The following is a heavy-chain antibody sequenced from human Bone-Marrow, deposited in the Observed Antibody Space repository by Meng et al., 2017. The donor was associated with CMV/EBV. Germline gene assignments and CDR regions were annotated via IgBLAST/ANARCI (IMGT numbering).Heavy chain of an antibody. CDR3: ARAKLRQLYGMDV. J-gene: IGHJ6*02. V-gene: IGHV3-11*04. CDR1: GFTFSDYY. Sequence: LSLTCAASGFTFSDYYMSWIRQAPGKGLEWVSYISSSGSTIYYADSVKGRFTISRDNAKNSLYLQMNSLRAEDTAVYYCARAKLRQLYGMDVWGQGTTVTVSS. D-gene: IGHD3-3*01. CDR2: ISSSGSTI.